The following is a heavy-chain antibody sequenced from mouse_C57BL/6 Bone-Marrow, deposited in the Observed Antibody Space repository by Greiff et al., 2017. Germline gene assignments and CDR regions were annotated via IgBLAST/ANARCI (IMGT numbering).Heavy chain of an antibody. CDR3: ARHYYGSSYEDYAMDY. V-gene: IGHV5-15*01. CDR1: GFTFSDYG. CDR2: ISNLAYSI. Sequence: DVKLVESGGGLVQPGGSLKLSCAASGFTFSDYGMAWVRPAPRKGPEWVAFISNLAYSIYYADTVTGRFTISRENAKNTLYLEMSSLRTEDTAMYYCARHYYGSSYEDYAMDYWGQGTSVTVSS. D-gene: IGHD1-1*01. J-gene: IGHJ4*01.